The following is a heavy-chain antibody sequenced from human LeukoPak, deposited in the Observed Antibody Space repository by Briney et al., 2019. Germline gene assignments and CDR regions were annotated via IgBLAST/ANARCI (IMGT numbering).Heavy chain of an antibody. J-gene: IGHJ6*03. Sequence: SETLSLTCSVSSGSLSSRSHYWGWIRQSPEKGLAWIGSIYHSGTTYHNPSLKSRVTISVDTSMNQFSLNLSGVTAADTAVYYCASQFSSSWYSLHFYYYMDVWGKGTTVTVSS. CDR1: SGSLSSRSHY. CDR2: IYHSGTT. D-gene: IGHD6-13*01. CDR3: ASQFSSSWYSLHFYYYMDV. V-gene: IGHV4-39*01.